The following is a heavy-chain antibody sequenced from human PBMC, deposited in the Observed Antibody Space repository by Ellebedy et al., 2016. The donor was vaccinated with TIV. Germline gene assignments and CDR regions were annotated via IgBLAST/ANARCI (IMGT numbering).Heavy chain of an antibody. CDR3: ARLPVAIRTYDY. J-gene: IGHJ4*02. Sequence: GGSLRLSXAASGFTFRGYWMGWVRQAPGKGLEWVANIKEDGSEEYYVDSVMGRSTISRDNAKNSLYLQINSLRVEDTAVYFCARLPVAIRTYDYWGQGTLVTVSS. V-gene: IGHV3-7*01. CDR1: GFTFRGYW. CDR2: IKEDGSEE. D-gene: IGHD5-12*01.